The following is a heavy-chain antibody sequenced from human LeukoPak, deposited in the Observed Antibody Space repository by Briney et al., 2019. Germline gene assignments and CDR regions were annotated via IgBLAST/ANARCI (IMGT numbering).Heavy chain of an antibody. CDR3: ASQPTGIYQWTFDF. CDR1: APSVTSIGYC. J-gene: IGHJ4*02. Sequence: SESLSLTCTVSAPSVTSIGYCWAWIRHPPGKGREWSATVHYAGEVFYSPSLKSRVAIFIDTSRHQFSLTLISVTAADTAVYYWASQPTGIYQWTFDFWGQGTLATVSS. V-gene: IGHV4-39*01. CDR2: VHYAGEV. D-gene: IGHD1-1*01.